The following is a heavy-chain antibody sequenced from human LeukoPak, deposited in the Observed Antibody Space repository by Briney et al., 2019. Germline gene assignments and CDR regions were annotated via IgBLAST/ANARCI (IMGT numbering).Heavy chain of an antibody. J-gene: IGHJ3*02. CDR2: IYPGDSDT. Sequence: GESLKISCKGSGYNFINYWIARVSQLPGKGLEWMGIIYPGDSDTTYSPSFQGQVTISADKSISHVSLQWSSLRASDTAIYCCARRGYSNGYRDAFDIWGQGTVVTVSS. V-gene: IGHV5-51*01. D-gene: IGHD5-18*01. CDR3: ARRGYSNGYRDAFDI. CDR1: GYNFINYW.